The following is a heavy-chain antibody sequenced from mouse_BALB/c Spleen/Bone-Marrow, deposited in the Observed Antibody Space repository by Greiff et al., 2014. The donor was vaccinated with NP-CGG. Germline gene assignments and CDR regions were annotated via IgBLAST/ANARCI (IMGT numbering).Heavy chain of an antibody. CDR2: IDPSDSYX. V-gene: IGHV1-69*02. CDR3: ARRLLRYYAMDD. CDR1: GYTFTSYW. Sequence: VQLVESGAELVKPGASVKLPCKASGYTFTSYWMHWVKQRPGQGLEWVGEIDPSDSYXXXXXXXXGXXTLTVDKSSSTAYMQLSSLTSEDSAVYFCARRLLRYYAMDDWGQGTSVTVSS. D-gene: IGHD1-1*01. J-gene: IGHJ4*01.